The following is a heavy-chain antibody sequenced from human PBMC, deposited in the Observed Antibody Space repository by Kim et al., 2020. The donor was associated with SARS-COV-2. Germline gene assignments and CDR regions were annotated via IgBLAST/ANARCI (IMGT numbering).Heavy chain of an antibody. CDR3: TSGPYYYDSAAYYHDY. Sequence: GGSLRLSCTTSGLNFGDYAMRWFRQAPGKGLEWVAFIRSKRYGETSAYAASVKGRFTISRDDSKRIAYLQMHGLKTEDTAVYYCTSGPYYYDSAAYYHDYWGQGTLVTVSS. CDR1: GLNFGDYA. J-gene: IGHJ4*02. CDR2: IRSKRYGETS. D-gene: IGHD3-22*01. V-gene: IGHV3-49*03.